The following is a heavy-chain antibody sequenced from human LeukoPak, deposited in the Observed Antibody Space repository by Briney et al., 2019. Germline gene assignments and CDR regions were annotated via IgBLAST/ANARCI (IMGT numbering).Heavy chain of an antibody. V-gene: IGHV3-74*01. Sequence: GGSLRLSCAASGFTFSSYWMHWVRQAPGKGLVWVSRINSDGSSTNYADSVKGRFTISRDNAKNTLYLQMNGLRAEDTAVYYCAVTDCTGGSCYSWSAFDIWGQGTVVTVSS. CDR1: GFTFSSYW. J-gene: IGHJ3*02. CDR3: AVTDCTGGSCYSWSAFDI. D-gene: IGHD2-15*01. CDR2: INSDGSST.